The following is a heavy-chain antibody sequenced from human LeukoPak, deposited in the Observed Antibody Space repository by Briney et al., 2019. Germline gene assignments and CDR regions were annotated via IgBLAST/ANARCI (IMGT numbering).Heavy chain of an antibody. CDR2: IHYTGRT. V-gene: IGHV4-59*11. CDR3: ARGHYGSGTGTYSH. D-gene: IGHD3-10*01. Sequence: SETLSLTCAVSGGSISSHYWSWLRQPPGEGLEWIAYIHYTGRTNYNPSLKSRVTISVDTSKNQFSLTLSSVTAADTAVYYCARGHYGSGTGTYSHWGQGTLVTVSS. CDR1: GGSISSHY. J-gene: IGHJ4*02.